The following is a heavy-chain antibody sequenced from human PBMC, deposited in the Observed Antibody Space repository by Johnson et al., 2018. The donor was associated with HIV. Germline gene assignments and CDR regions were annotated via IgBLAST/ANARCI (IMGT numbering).Heavy chain of an antibody. CDR1: GFSLSSYA. V-gene: IGHV3-30*04. CDR2: ISSDESYI. J-gene: IGHJ3*02. CDR3: AREGAPSARDFGAFDI. Sequence: QVQLVESGGGVVQPGRSLRLSCAASGFSLSSYAMHWVRQAPGKGLEWVAVISSDESYIHYGDSVKGRFIVSKDNSKNTLYLQMSSLRAEDTAVYYCAREGAPSARDFGAFDIWGQGTMVTVSS. D-gene: IGHD1-26*01.